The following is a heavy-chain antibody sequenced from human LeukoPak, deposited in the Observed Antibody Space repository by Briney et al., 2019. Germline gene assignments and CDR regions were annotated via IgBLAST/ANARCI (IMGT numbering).Heavy chain of an antibody. CDR2: ITSDGST. Sequence: GRSLRLSCAASGFTFSSYWMHWARQAPRKGLVWVSPITSDGSTNYADSVKGRFTISRDNAKSTVSLQMNSLRAEDTGVYYCARAPSEIGGYYPEYFRHWGQGTLVTVSS. D-gene: IGHD3-22*01. CDR3: ARAPSEIGGYYPEYFRH. J-gene: IGHJ1*01. V-gene: IGHV3-74*01. CDR1: GFTFSSYW.